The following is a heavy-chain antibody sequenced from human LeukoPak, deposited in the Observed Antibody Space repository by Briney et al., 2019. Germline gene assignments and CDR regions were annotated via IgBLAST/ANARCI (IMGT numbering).Heavy chain of an antibody. D-gene: IGHD3-10*01. CDR2: IYYSGST. J-gene: IGHJ3*02. CDR1: GGSISRGGYY. CDR3: ARDWKAEDYYCSGNHAFDI. V-gene: IGHV4-31*03. Sequence: SQTLPLTCTVSGGSISRGGYYWSWIPQHPGQGLEGIGYIYYSGSTYYNPSLKSRLTIAVDKSKNQFSLKLSSVTAADTAVYYCARDWKAEDYYCSGNHAFDIWGQGTMVTVSS.